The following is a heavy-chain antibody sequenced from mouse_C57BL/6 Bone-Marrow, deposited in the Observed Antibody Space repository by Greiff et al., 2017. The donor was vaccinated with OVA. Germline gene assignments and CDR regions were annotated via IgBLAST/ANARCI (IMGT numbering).Heavy chain of an antibody. CDR2: IYPGDGGT. Sequence: QVQLQQPGPELVKPGASVKISCKASGYAFTSYWMNWVKQRPGKGLEWIGRIYPGDGGTNYNGKFKGKATLTADKSSSTAYMQLSSLTSEDSAVYFCARNYDNDEDYWGQGTTLTVSS. CDR3: ARNYDNDEDY. CDR1: GYAFTSYW. V-gene: IGHV1-82*01. J-gene: IGHJ2*01. D-gene: IGHD2-4*01.